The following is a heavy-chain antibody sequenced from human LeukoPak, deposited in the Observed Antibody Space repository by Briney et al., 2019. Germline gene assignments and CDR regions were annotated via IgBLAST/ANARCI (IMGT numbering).Heavy chain of an antibody. CDR1: GGSFSGYY. D-gene: IGHD3-16*01. J-gene: IGHJ3*02. CDR3: ARELYNDIWGSFHDAFDI. CDR2: IKEDGSEK. V-gene: IGHV3-7*01. Sequence: ETLSLTCAVYGGSFSGYYWSWIRQPPGKGLEWVANIKEDGSEKYYVDSVQGRFSISRDNAKNSMYLQMNSLRAEDTAVYYCARELYNDIWGSFHDAFDIWGQGTMVTVSS.